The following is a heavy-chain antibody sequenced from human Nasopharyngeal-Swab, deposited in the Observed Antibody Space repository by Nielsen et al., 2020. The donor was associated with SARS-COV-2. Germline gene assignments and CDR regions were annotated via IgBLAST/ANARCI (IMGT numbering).Heavy chain of an antibody. CDR2: IKQDGSEK. CDR1: GFTFSSYW. CDR3: ARDNDYGDYALYYYYYGMDV. Sequence: GGSLRLSCAASGFTFSSYWMSWVRQASGKGLEWVANIKQDGSEKYYVDSVKGRFTISRDNAKNSLYLQMNSLRAEDTAVYYCARDNDYGDYALYYYYYGMDVWGQGTTVTVSS. J-gene: IGHJ6*02. D-gene: IGHD4-17*01. V-gene: IGHV3-7*03.